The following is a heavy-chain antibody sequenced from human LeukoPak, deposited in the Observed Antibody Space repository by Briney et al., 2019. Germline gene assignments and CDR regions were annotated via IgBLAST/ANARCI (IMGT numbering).Heavy chain of an antibody. J-gene: IGHJ3*02. CDR1: GGSITSYY. CDR2: IFYSGIT. CDR3: ARDRGEPFYGSRQPNDAFDI. D-gene: IGHD3-3*02. Sequence: PSETLSLTCTVSGGSITSYYWSWIRQPPGKGLEWIGYIFYSGITNYNPSLKSRVTMSVDTSKNQFSLKLSSVTAADTAVYYCARDRGEPFYGSRQPNDAFDIWGQGTMVTVSS. V-gene: IGHV4-59*01.